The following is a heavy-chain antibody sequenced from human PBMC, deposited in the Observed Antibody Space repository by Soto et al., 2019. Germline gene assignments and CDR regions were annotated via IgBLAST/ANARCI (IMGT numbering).Heavy chain of an antibody. CDR2: MNPNSGNT. J-gene: IGHJ5*02. Sequence: GASVKVSCKASGCTFTSYDINWVRQATGQGLEWMGWMNPNSGNTGYAQKFQGRVTMTRNTSISTAYMELSSLRSEDTAVYYCARGGSIFGVVIMDPWFDPWGQGTLVTVSS. CDR1: GCTFTSYD. CDR3: ARGGSIFGVVIMDPWFDP. D-gene: IGHD3-3*01. V-gene: IGHV1-8*01.